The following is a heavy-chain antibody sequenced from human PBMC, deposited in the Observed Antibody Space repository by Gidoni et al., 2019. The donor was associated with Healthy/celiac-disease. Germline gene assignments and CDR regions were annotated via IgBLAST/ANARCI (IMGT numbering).Heavy chain of an antibody. CDR1: GSTRSSYA. Sequence: EVQLLESGGGMVQPGGSLRLSCAASGSTRSSYASSWVRTAPGKGLEWVSAISGSGGSTYYAVSVKGRFPISRDNSKNPLYLQMNSLRAEDTAVYYCAKNRYDYVWGSYRDYYYYGMDVWGQGTTVTVSS. D-gene: IGHD3-16*02. V-gene: IGHV3-23*01. CDR2: ISGSGGST. CDR3: AKNRYDYVWGSYRDYYYYGMDV. J-gene: IGHJ6*02.